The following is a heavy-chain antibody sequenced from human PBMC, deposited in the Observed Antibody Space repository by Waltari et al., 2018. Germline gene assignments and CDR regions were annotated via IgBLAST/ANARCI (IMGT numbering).Heavy chain of an antibody. CDR1: GGTFSSYA. CDR3: ARYDRSYRGVYYYYGMDV. J-gene: IGHJ6*02. Sequence: QVQLVQSGAEVKKPGSSVKVSCKASGGTFSSYAISWVRQAPGQGLEWMGRIIPIFGTANYAQKFQGRVTITADKSTSTAYMELSSLRSEDTAVYYCARYDRSYRGVYYYYGMDVWGQGTTVTVCS. D-gene: IGHD1-1*01. CDR2: IIPIFGTA. V-gene: IGHV1-69*08.